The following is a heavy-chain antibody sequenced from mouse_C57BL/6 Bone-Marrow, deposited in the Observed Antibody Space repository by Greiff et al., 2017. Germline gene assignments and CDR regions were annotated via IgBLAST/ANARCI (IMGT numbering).Heavy chain of an antibody. CDR1: GFTFSSYG. V-gene: IGHV5-6*01. CDR3: AKHYGSSFDY. J-gene: IGHJ2*01. D-gene: IGHD1-1*01. CDR2: ISSGGSYT. Sequence: VQLKESGGDLVKPGGSLKLSCAASGFTFSSYGMSWVRQTPDKRLEWVATISSGGSYTYYPDSVKGRFTISRDNAKNTLYLQMSSLKSEDTAMYYCAKHYGSSFDYWGQGTTLTVSS.